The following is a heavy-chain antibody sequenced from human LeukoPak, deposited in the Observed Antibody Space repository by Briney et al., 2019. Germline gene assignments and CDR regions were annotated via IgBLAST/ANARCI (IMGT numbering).Heavy chain of an antibody. D-gene: IGHD1/OR15-1a*01. CDR3: VTGLGRTDHDY. J-gene: IGHJ4*02. V-gene: IGHV3-15*01. Sequence: PGGSLRLSCAASGFTFSSTWMSWVRQAPGKGLEWVGRIKRNIDGGTTDYAAPVNGRFTISRDDSKNTLYPQMNSLKTEDTAVYYCVTGLGRTDHDYWGQGTLVTVSS. CDR2: IKRNIDGGTT. CDR1: GFTFSSTW.